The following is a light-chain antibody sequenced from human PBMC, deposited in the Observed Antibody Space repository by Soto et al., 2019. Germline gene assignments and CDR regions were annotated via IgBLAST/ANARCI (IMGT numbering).Light chain of an antibody. CDR2: GSS. Sequence: EIVLTQSPDTLSLSPGETATLSCRASQSVSSDYLAWYQQKPGQAPRLLIYGSSSRATGVPDRFSGSGSGTDFTLTISRLEPEDFAVYYCQHYGNSPRTFGQGTKVEI. CDR1: QSVSSDY. J-gene: IGKJ1*01. V-gene: IGKV3-20*01. CDR3: QHYGNSPRT.